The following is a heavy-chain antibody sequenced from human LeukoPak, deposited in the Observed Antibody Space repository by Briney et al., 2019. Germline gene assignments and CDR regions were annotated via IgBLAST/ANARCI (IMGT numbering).Heavy chain of an antibody. CDR3: AKYGNYLFDY. CDR2: IRYDGSNK. CDR1: GFSFSSYG. J-gene: IGHJ4*02. V-gene: IGHV3-30*02. D-gene: IGHD1-7*01. Sequence: GGSLRLSCVASGFSFSSYGMHWVRQAPGKGLEWVAFIRYDGSNKYYADSVKGRFTISRDNSRNTLYLQMNSLRAEDTAVYYCAKYGNYLFDYWGQGTLVTVSS.